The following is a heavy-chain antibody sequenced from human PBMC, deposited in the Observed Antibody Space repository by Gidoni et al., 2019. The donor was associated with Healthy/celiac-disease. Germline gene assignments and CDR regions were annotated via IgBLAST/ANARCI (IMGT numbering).Heavy chain of an antibody. Sequence: QVQLVQSGAEVKKPGASVKVSCKASGYTFTGYYMHWVRQAPGQGLEWMGRINPNSGCTNYAQKSQGRVTMTRDTSISTAYMELGRLRSDDTAVYCCARVGSAKNIVVVPAAQDYWGQGTLVTVSS. CDR1: GYTFTGYY. CDR2: INPNSGCT. D-gene: IGHD2-2*01. J-gene: IGHJ4*02. V-gene: IGHV1-2*02. CDR3: ARVGSAKNIVVVPAAQDY.